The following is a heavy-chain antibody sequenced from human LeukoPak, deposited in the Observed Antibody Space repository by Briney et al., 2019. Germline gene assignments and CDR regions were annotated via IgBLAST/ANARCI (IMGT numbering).Heavy chain of an antibody. V-gene: IGHV1-46*03. CDR1: GYTLTTYY. D-gene: IGHD6-19*01. J-gene: IGHJ4*02. CDR3: ARDVASSGWPRMFYFDY. Sequence: GASVKVSCKASGYTLTTYYMHWLRQAPGQGLEWMGIIYPNGGSTSYAQRLQGRVTMTRDMSTNTIYMELSSLTSEETAVYYCARDVASSGWPRMFYFDYWGQGTLLTVSS. CDR2: IYPNGGST.